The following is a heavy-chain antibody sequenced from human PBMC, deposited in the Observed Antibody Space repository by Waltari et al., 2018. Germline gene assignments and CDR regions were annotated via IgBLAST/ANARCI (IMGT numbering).Heavy chain of an antibody. J-gene: IGHJ4*02. CDR3: ASEPHRSSSYY. V-gene: IGHV1-69*13. Sequence: QVQLVQSGAEVKKPGSSVKVSCKASGGTFSSYAISWVRQAPGQGLEWMGGIIPILGTANYAQKIQGRVTRTADESTRTAYMELSSLRSENTAVYDWASEPHRSSSYYWGQGTLVTVAS. CDR2: IIPILGTA. CDR1: GGTFSSYA. D-gene: IGHD6-6*01.